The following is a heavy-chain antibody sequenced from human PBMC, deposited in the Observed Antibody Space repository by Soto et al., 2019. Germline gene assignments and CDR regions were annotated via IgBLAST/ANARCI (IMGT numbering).Heavy chain of an antibody. V-gene: IGHV4-39*01. CDR3: ARSGGWYDAFDI. J-gene: IGHJ3*02. D-gene: IGHD6-19*01. CDR1: GGSISSSSYY. Sequence: SDTLSLTCTVSGGSISSSSYYWGWIRQPPGKGLEWIGSIYYSGSTYYNPSLKSRVTISVDTSKNQFSLKLSSVTAADTAVYYCARSGGWYDAFDIWGQGTMVTVSS. CDR2: IYYSGST.